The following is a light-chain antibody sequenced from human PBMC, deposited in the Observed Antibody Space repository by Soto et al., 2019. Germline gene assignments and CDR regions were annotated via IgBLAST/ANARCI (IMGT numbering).Light chain of an antibody. Sequence: DIQMTQSPSSLSASVGDRVTITCRASQSINYDLNWYQQKPEKAPKLLLYAASRLQSGDPSRFSGSGSQTAFTLTTSSLQPEDHATYFLQQSYSTPPRRPFGQGPKLEIK. CDR2: AAS. J-gene: IGKJ2*01. CDR1: QSINYD. CDR3: QQSYSTPPRRP. V-gene: IGKV1-39*01.